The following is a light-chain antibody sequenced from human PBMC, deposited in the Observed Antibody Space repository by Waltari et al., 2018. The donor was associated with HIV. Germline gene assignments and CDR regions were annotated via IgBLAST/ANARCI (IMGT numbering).Light chain of an antibody. J-gene: IGLJ1*01. V-gene: IGLV2-23*02. Sequence: HSALTQPASVSVSPGQSLTIPCNGTSSDVGTFNLVTLYQQFPVKAPQLIFSEVCSRPSGIFSRFSVTNSGNTASLTSSKLRAEDEADYYCCSYAGDNHYVFGSGTQLTVL. CDR1: SSDVGTFNL. CDR3: CSYAGDNHYV. CDR2: EVC.